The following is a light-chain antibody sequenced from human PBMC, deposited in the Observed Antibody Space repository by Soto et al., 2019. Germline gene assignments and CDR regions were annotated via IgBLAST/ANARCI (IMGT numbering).Light chain of an antibody. V-gene: IGLV1-40*01. Sequence: LTQPPSVSGAPGQRVTISCTGSSSNIGTPYDVHWYQQLPGTAPKLLIYGNSNRPSGVPDRFSGSKSGTSASLAITGLQAEDEADYYCQSYDSSLSGYVIFGGGTKLTVL. CDR2: GNS. CDR1: SSNIGTPYD. J-gene: IGLJ2*01. CDR3: QSYDSSLSGYVI.